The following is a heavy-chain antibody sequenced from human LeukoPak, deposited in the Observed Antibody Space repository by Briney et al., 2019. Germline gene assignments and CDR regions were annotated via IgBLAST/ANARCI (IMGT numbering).Heavy chain of an antibody. Sequence: ASVKLSCKSSVYTFTGYYMHWVRQAPGQGLELMGWINPNSDGTNYAQKYQGRVTMTRDTSISTAYMELSRLRSDDTAVYYCARDKGGGDCYVGYWGQGTLVTVSS. D-gene: IGHD2-21*02. V-gene: IGHV1-2*02. CDR2: INPNSDGT. CDR1: VYTFTGYY. CDR3: ARDKGGGDCYVGY. J-gene: IGHJ4*02.